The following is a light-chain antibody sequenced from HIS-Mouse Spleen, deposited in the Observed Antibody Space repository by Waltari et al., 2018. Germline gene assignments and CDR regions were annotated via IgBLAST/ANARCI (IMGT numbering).Light chain of an antibody. CDR1: QGISSY. V-gene: IGKV1-9*01. J-gene: IGKJ1*01. CDR3: QQYYSFPRT. Sequence: DIQLTQSPSFLSASVGDRVTITCRASQGISSYLAWYQQKPGKAPELLIYAASTLQSGVPSRFSGSGSGTDFTLTISCLQSEDFATYYCQQYYSFPRTFGQGTKVEIK. CDR2: AAS.